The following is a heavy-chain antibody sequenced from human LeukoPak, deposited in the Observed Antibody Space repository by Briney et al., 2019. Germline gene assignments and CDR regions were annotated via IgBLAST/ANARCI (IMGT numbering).Heavy chain of an antibody. CDR1: GYTFTGYY. CDR3: ARGGMTTVNPIDY. CDR2: INPNSGGT. J-gene: IGHJ4*02. V-gene: IGHV1-2*02. D-gene: IGHD4-11*01. Sequence: GASVKVSCKASGYTFTGYYMHWVRQAPGQGLEWMGWINPNSGGTNYAQKFQGRVTMTRDTSISTAYMELSRLRSNDTAVYYCARGGMTTVNPIDYWGQGTLVTVSS.